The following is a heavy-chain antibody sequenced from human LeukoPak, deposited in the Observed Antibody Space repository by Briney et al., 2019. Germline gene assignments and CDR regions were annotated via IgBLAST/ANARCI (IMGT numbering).Heavy chain of an antibody. CDR3: ATEDWTNLRKTRAYSYYFDY. CDR2: FDPEEGET. CDR1: GYTLTQLS. J-gene: IGHJ4*02. Sequence: GASVKVSCKVSGYTLTQLSMHWVRQAPGKGLEWMGGFDPEEGETIYAQKFQGRVTMTEDTSTDPAYMELSSLRSEDTAVYYCATEDWTNLRKTRAYSYYFDYGGQGTLATVS. D-gene: IGHD3/OR15-3a*01. V-gene: IGHV1-24*01.